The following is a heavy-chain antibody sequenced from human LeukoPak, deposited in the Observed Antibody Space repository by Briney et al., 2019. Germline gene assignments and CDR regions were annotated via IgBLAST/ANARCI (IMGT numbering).Heavy chain of an antibody. CDR3: ARRTATIVGQPGGGWFDP. Sequence: SETLSLTCTVSGGSISSGGYYWSWIRQHPGKGPEWIGYISYNGSPYYNPSLKSRFSISLDTSKNQFSLKLTSVTGADTAVYYCARRTATIVGQPGGGWFDPWGQGTLVTVSS. CDR1: GGSISSGGYY. J-gene: IGHJ5*02. V-gene: IGHV4-31*03. CDR2: ISYNGSP. D-gene: IGHD3-3*01.